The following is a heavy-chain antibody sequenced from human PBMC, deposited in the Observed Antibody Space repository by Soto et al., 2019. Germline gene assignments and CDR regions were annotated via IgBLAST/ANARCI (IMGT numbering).Heavy chain of an antibody. CDR2: ISAYNGNT. D-gene: IGHD2-2*01. J-gene: IGHJ5*02. V-gene: IGHV1-18*01. Sequence: QVQLVQSGAEVKKPGASVKVSCKASGYTFTSYGISWVRQAPGQGLEWMGWISAYNGNTNYAQKLQGRVTLTTDTSTSTAYMALRSLRSDDTAVYYCARAGLDIVVVPADDWFDPWGQGTLVTVSS. CDR1: GYTFTSYG. CDR3: ARAGLDIVVVPADDWFDP.